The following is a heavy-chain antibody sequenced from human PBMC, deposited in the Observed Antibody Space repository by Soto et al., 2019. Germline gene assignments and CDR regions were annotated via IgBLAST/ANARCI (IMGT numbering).Heavy chain of an antibody. V-gene: IGHV4-39*01. CDR1: GGSISSSSYY. D-gene: IGHD3-22*01. Sequence: SETLSLTCTVSGGSISSSSYYWGWIRQPPGKGLEWIGSIYYSGSTYYNPSLKSRVTISVDTSKNQFSLKLSSVTAADTAVYYCARRDLGYYYDSSGYFGYWGQGTLVTVSS. CDR3: ARRDLGYYYDSSGYFGY. CDR2: IYYSGST. J-gene: IGHJ4*02.